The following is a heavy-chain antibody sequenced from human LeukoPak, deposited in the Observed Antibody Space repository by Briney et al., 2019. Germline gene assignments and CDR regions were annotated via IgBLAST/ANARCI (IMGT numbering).Heavy chain of an antibody. Sequence: SVKVSCKASGGTFSSYAISWVRQAPGQGLEWMGGIIPIFGTANYAQKFQGRVTITADESTSTAYMELSSLRSEDTAAYYCARDRWEMARISGAFDIWGQGTMVTVSS. J-gene: IGHJ3*02. D-gene: IGHD5-24*01. CDR3: ARDRWEMARISGAFDI. CDR1: GGTFSSYA. CDR2: IIPIFGTA. V-gene: IGHV1-69*13.